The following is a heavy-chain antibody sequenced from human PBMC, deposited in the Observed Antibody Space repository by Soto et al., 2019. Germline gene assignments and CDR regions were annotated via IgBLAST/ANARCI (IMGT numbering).Heavy chain of an antibody. CDR2: ISGSGGST. CDR3: AKDSPTDITMIVVVPDAFDS. Sequence: PGGSLRLSCAASGFTFSSYAMSWVRQAPGKGLEWVSAISGSGGSTYYADSVKGRFTISRDNSKNTLYLQMNSLRAEDTAVYYCAKDSPTDITMIVVVPDAFDSWGQGTMVTVSS. CDR1: GFTFSSYA. J-gene: IGHJ3*02. V-gene: IGHV3-23*01. D-gene: IGHD3-22*01.